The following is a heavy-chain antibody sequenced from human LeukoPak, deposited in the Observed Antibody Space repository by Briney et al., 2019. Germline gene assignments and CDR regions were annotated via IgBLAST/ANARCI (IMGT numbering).Heavy chain of an antibody. V-gene: IGHV3-30-3*01. CDR3: ARDPTNWNYWYYYYGMDV. D-gene: IGHD1-7*01. Sequence: GSLRLSCAASGFTFSSYAMHWVRQAPGKGLEWVAVISYDGSNKYYADSVKGRFTISRDNSKDTLYLQMNSLRAEDTAVYYCARDPTNWNYWYYYYGMDVWGQGTTVTVSS. CDR1: GFTFSSYA. CDR2: ISYDGSNK. J-gene: IGHJ6*02.